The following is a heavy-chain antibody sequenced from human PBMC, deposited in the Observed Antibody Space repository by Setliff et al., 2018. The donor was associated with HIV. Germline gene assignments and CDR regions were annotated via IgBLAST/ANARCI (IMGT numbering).Heavy chain of an antibody. CDR2: IYYTGFA. CDR3: AREGRGDPAVATTRIDY. D-gene: IGHD1-1*01. V-gene: IGHV4-39*02. J-gene: IGHJ4*02. Sequence: SETLSLTWRVSGDSMSSGSYFWGWIRQTPGKGLEWIGNIYYTGFAYYNPSLKSRVTISLDTSKTHFYLNLTSVTDADTAVYFCAREGRGDPAVATTRIDYWGQGKLVTVSS. CDR1: GDSMSSGSYF.